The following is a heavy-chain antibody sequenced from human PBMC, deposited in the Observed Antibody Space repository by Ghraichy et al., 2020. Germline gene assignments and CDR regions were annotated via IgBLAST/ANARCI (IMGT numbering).Heavy chain of an antibody. Sequence: SETLSLTCTVSGGSISSYYWSWIRQPPGKGLEWIGYIYYSGSTNYNPSLKSRVTISVDTSKNQFSLKLSSVTAADTAVYYCARGPVVTPQRRNNWFDPWGQGTLVTVSS. CDR2: IYYSGST. V-gene: IGHV4-59*01. CDR1: GGSISSYY. J-gene: IGHJ5*02. D-gene: IGHD4-23*01. CDR3: ARGPVVTPQRRNNWFDP.